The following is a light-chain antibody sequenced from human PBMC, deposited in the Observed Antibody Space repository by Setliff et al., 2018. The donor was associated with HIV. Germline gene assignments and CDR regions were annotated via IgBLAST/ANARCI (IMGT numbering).Light chain of an antibody. CDR3: SSYTSISTYV. CDR1: SSDVGSYNR. Sequence: QSVLTQPPSVSGSPGQSVTISCTGTSSDVGSYNRVSWYQQPPGTAPKLMIYEDNNRPSGVPDRFSGSKSGNTASLTISVLQAEDEADYYCSSYTSISTYVFGTGTKVNVL. V-gene: IGLV2-18*02. J-gene: IGLJ1*01. CDR2: EDN.